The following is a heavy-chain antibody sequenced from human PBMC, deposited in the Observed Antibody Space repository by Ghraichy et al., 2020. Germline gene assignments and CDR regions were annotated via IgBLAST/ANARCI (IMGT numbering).Heavy chain of an antibody. V-gene: IGHV1-46*01. D-gene: IGHD6-13*01. J-gene: IGHJ6*02. Sequence: ASVKVSCKASGYTFTSYYMHWVRQAPGQGLEWMGIINPSGGSTSYAQKFQGRVTMTRDTSTSTVYMELSSLRSEDTAVYYCARAGAAAGTYYYYGMDVWGQGTTVTVSS. CDR2: INPSGGST. CDR3: ARAGAAAGTYYYYGMDV. CDR1: GYTFTSYY.